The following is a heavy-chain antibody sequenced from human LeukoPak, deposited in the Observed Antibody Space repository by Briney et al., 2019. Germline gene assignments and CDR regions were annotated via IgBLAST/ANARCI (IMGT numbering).Heavy chain of an antibody. CDR1: GFTFSSYT. Sequence: GGSLRLSCEASGFTFSSYTMNWVRQAPGKGLEWVSSISGSSGYIYYADSVKGRFTVSRDNAKNSLYLQMNSLRVEDTAVYYCARESSIAVPGTIYWGQGTLVTVSS. V-gene: IGHV3-21*01. D-gene: IGHD6-19*01. CDR2: ISGSSGYI. CDR3: ARESSIAVPGTIY. J-gene: IGHJ4*02.